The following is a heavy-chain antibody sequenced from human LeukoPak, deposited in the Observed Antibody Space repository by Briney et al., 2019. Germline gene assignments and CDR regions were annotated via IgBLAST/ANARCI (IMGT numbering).Heavy chain of an antibody. CDR2: ISGSGGST. V-gene: IGHV3-23*01. CDR1: GFTFSTYA. D-gene: IGHD3-22*01. J-gene: IGHJ4*02. CDR3: AKTPYYYDSSGYTED. Sequence: PGGSLRLSCTGSGFTFSTYAIYWVRQAPGKGLEWVSAISGSGGSTYYADSVKGRFTISRDNSKNTLYLQMNSLRAEDTAVYYCAKTPYYYDSSGYTEDWGQGTLVTVSS.